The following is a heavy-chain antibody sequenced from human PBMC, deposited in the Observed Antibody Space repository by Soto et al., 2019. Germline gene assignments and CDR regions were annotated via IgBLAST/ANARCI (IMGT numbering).Heavy chain of an antibody. CDR2: INHSGST. CDR1: GGSFSGYY. J-gene: IGHJ3*01. CDR3: ARHSSGSRSSWSPV. Sequence: PSETLSLTCAVYGGSFSGYYWSWIRQPPGKGLEWIGEINHSGSTNYNPSLKSRVTISVDTSKNQFSLKLSSVTAADTAVYYCARHSSGSRSSWSPVWGQGTMVTVSS. V-gene: IGHV4-34*01. D-gene: IGHD6-13*01.